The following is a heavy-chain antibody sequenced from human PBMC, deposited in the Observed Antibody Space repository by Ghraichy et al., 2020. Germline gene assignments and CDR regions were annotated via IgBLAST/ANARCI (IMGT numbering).Heavy chain of an antibody. J-gene: IGHJ4*02. D-gene: IGHD1-26*01. CDR1: GGSFSGYY. V-gene: IGHV4-34*01. Sequence: SETPSLTCAVYGGSFSGYYWSWIRQPPGKGLEWIGEINHSGSTNYNPSLKSRVTISVDTSKNQFSLKLSSVTAADTAVYYCARGGKVVGDNYFDYWGQGTLVTVSS. CDR3: ARGGKVVGDNYFDY. CDR2: INHSGST.